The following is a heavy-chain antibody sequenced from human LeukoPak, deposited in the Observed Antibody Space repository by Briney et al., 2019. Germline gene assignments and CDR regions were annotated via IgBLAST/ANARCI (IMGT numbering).Heavy chain of an antibody. V-gene: IGHV3-23*01. Sequence: GGSLRLSCAASGFTFSSYGMSWVRQAPGKGLEWVSAISGSGGSTYYADSVKGRFTISRDNSKNTLYLQMNSLRAEDTAVYYCAKMKAYYGSGSYPDYWGQGTLVTVSS. CDR3: AKMKAYYGSGSYPDY. D-gene: IGHD3-10*01. CDR1: GFTFSSYG. J-gene: IGHJ4*02. CDR2: ISGSGGST.